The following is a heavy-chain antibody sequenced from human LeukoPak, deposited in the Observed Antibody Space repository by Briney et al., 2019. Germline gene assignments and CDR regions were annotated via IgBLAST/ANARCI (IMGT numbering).Heavy chain of an antibody. D-gene: IGHD3-9*01. CDR3: AKEDWTYAILTGYFDY. CDR1: GFTFSSYA. J-gene: IGHJ4*02. Sequence: GGSLRLSCAASGFTFSSYAMSWVRQAPGKGLEWVSAISGSGGSTYYADSVKGRFTISRDNSKNRLYRQMNSLRAEDTAVYYCAKEDWTYAILTGYFDYWGQGTLVTVFS. CDR2: ISGSGGST. V-gene: IGHV3-23*01.